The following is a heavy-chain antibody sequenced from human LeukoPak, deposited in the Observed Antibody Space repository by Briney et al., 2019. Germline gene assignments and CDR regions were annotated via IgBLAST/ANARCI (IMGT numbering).Heavy chain of an antibody. D-gene: IGHD1-26*01. CDR1: GFTLSSYA. CDR2: ISGIGGST. J-gene: IGHJ4*02. Sequence: GGSLRLSCAPSGFTLSSYATSWVRPAPEKGLEWVSAISGIGGSTYYADSVKGRFTISRDNSKNTLYLQRNSLRAEDTAVYDAAKAASPTTRYFDYWGQGTLVIVSS. CDR3: AKAASPTTRYFDY. V-gene: IGHV3-23*01.